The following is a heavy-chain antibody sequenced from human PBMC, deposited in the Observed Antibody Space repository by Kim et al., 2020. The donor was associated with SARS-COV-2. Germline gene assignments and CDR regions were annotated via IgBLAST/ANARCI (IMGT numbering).Heavy chain of an antibody. CDR3: ASLNVAAGVG. CDR2: IYYSGST. V-gene: IGHV4-39*01. J-gene: IGHJ4*02. D-gene: IGHD6-13*01. CDR1: GGSISSSSYY. Sequence: SETLSLTCTVSGGSISSSSYYWGWIRQPPGKGLEWIGSIYYSGSTYYNPSLKSRVTISVDTSKNQFSLKLSSVTAADTAVYYCASLNVAAGVGWGQGTLVTVSS.